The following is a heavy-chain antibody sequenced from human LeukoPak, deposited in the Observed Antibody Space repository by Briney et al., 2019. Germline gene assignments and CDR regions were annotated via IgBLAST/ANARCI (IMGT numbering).Heavy chain of an antibody. CDR1: GGSISSYY. V-gene: IGHV4-59*01. Sequence: SETLSLTCTVSGGSISSYYWSWIRQPPGKGLEWIGYIYYSGSTNYNPSLKSRVTISVDTSKNQFSLKLSSVTAADTAVYYCARDGGRGVGATRPYNWFDPWGQGTLVTVSS. CDR2: IYYSGST. J-gene: IGHJ5*02. CDR3: ARDGGRGVGATRPYNWFDP. D-gene: IGHD1-26*01.